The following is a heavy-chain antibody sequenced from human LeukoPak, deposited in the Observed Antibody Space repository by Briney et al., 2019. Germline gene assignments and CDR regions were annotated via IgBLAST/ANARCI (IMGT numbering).Heavy chain of an antibody. Sequence: ASVKVSCKASGYTFTSYDINWVRQATGQGLEWMGWMNPNSGDTGYAQKFQGRVNMTRNTSISTAYMELSSLESEDTAVYYCARRRSGSSGPPSDHWGQGTLVTVSS. CDR3: ARRRSGSSGPPSDH. V-gene: IGHV1-8*01. J-gene: IGHJ4*02. CDR1: GYTFTSYD. CDR2: MNPNSGDT. D-gene: IGHD6-6*01.